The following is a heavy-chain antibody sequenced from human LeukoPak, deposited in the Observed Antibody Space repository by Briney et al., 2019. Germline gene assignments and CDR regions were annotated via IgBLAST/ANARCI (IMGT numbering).Heavy chain of an antibody. J-gene: IGHJ4*02. CDR3: AKARSGSANWALQIFDN. Sequence: SGGSLRLSCAASGFTFSSYAMSWVSQAPGKGLEWVSAISGSGGSTYYADSVKGRFTISRDNSKNTLYLQMNSLRAEDTAVYYCAKARSGSANWALQIFDNWGQGTLVTVSS. CDR1: GFTFSSYA. D-gene: IGHD1-1*01. CDR2: ISGSGGST. V-gene: IGHV3-23*01.